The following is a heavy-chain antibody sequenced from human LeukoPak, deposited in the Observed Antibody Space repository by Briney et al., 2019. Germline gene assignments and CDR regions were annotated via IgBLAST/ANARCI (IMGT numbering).Heavy chain of an antibody. D-gene: IGHD3-22*01. CDR2: INPTGGST. CDR1: GYTFPSYF. CDR3: ARGVSGYPFDY. Sequence: ASVKVSCKASGYTFPSYFMHWVRQAPGQGLEWMGIINPTGGSTTYAQKFQGRVTITADESTSTAYMELSSLRSEDTAVYYCARGVSGYPFDYWGQGTLVTVSS. J-gene: IGHJ4*02. V-gene: IGHV1-46*01.